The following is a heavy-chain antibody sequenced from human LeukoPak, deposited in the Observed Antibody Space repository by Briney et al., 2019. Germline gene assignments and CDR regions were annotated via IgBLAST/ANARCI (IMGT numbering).Heavy chain of an antibody. CDR2: ISYDGTNK. CDR3: ARSITIAGVGNFQH. J-gene: IGHJ1*01. V-gene: IGHV3-30*03. D-gene: IGHD3-3*01. CDR1: GFTFSNYG. Sequence: PGRSLRLSCAASGFTFSNYGMHWVRQAPGKGLEWVALISYDGTNKFYADSVKGRFTISRDNSKNTLYLQMNSLRVDDTAVYYCARSITIAGVGNFQHWGQGTLVTVSS.